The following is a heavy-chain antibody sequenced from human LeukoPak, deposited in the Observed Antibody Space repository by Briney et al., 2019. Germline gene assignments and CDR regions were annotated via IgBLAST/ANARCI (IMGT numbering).Heavy chain of an antibody. CDR2: SNHSGST. D-gene: IGHD3-16*02. CDR1: GGSFSGYY. Sequence: SETLSLTCAVYGGSFSGYYWSWIRQPPGKGLEWIVESNHSGSTNYNPSIKSRVTISVDTSKNQFSLKLSSVTAADTAVYYCATLIDDYVWGSYRYRDYFDYWGHGTLVTVSS. CDR3: ATLIDDYVWGSYRYRDYFDY. J-gene: IGHJ4*01. V-gene: IGHV4-34*01.